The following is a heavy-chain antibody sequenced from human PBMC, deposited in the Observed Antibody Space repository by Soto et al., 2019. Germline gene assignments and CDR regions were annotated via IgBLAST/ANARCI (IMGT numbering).Heavy chain of an antibody. J-gene: IGHJ5*02. CDR1: GGSISSGGYY. CDR2: IYYSGST. Sequence: QVQLQESGPGLVKPSQTLSLTCTVSGGSISSGGYYWSWIRQHPGKGLEWIGSIYYSGSTYYNPSLKSRVTIPVDSSKNQFSLKRSSVTAAAPALYYCARGVPPWGHGTLVTVSS. V-gene: IGHV4-31*03. D-gene: IGHD3-16*01. CDR3: ARGVPP.